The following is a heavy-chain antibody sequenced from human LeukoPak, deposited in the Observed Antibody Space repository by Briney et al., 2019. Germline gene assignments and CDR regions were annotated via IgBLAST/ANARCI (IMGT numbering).Heavy chain of an antibody. Sequence: SETLSLTGTVSGGSISSSSYYWGWIRQPPGKGLEWIGSIYYTGSTNYNPSLKSRVTISVDTSKNKFSLKLTSVTATDTAVYYCARSWYYYGADAFDIWGQGTMVTVSS. V-gene: IGHV4-39*07. CDR2: IYYTGST. CDR3: ARSWYYYGADAFDI. D-gene: IGHD3-10*01. J-gene: IGHJ3*02. CDR1: GGSISSSSYY.